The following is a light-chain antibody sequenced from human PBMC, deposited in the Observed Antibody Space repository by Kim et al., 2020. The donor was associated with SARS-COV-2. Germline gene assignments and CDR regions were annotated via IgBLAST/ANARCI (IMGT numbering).Light chain of an antibody. J-gene: IGLJ3*02. Sequence: NFMLTQLHSVSESPGKTVTISCTRSSGSIASNYVQWYQQRPGSAPTTVIYEDNQRPSGVPDRFSGSIDSSSNSASLTISGLKTEDEADYYCQSYDSSNWVFGGGTQQTVL. CDR2: EDN. CDR1: SGSIASNY. V-gene: IGLV6-57*04. CDR3: QSYDSSNWV.